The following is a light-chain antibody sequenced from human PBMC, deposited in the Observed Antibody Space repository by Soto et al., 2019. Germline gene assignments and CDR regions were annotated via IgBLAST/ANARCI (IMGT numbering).Light chain of an antibody. CDR2: TNN. V-gene: IGLV1-44*01. CDR3: AAWDDSLSGHVV. J-gene: IGLJ2*01. CDR1: SSNIGSNS. Sequence: QPVLTQPPSASGTPGQRVTISCSGSSSNIGSNSVSWYQQLPGAAPKLLIYTNNQRPSGVPDRFSGSKSGTSASLAITGLXSDDEXDYYCAAWDDSLSGHVVFGGGTKVTVL.